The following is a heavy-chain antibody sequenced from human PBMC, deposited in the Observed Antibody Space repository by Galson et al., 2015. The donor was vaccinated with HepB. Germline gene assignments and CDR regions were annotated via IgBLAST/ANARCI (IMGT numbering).Heavy chain of an antibody. Sequence: SLRLSCAASGFTFSSYGMHWVRQAPGKGLEWVAVISYDGSNKYYADSVKGRFTISRDNSKNTLYLQMNSLRAEDTAVYYCAKAATERWERITIFGVVIGGFDYWGQGTLVTVSS. V-gene: IGHV3-30*18. CDR1: GFTFSSYG. D-gene: IGHD3-3*01. J-gene: IGHJ4*02. CDR2: ISYDGSNK. CDR3: AKAATERWERITIFGVVIGGFDY.